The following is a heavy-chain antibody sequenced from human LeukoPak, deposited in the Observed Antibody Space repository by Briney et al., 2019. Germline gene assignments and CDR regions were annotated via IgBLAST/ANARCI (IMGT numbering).Heavy chain of an antibody. CDR2: INPNSDGT. CDR3: ARATLTMDV. V-gene: IGHV1-2*02. Sequence: ASVKVSFTGSGSTFTGYNMHWGRHAPGQGLEWMRWINPNSDGTNYAQKFQGRVTMTRDTSISTAYMELSRLRSDDTAVYYCARATLTMDVWGQGTTVTVSS. J-gene: IGHJ6*02. CDR1: GSTFTGYN.